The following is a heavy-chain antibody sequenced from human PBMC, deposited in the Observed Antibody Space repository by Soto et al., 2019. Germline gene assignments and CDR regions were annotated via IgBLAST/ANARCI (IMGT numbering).Heavy chain of an antibody. Sequence: QVQLVQSGAEVKKPGASVKVSCMASGYSFTTYAISWVRQAPGQGLEWMGWISAYNGNTNYAQKHQGRVTMTTDTSTSTAYMELRSLRSDDTAVYYCARAPPPFYSSSWGGRDAFDIWGQGTMVTVSS. CDR3: ARAPPPFYSSSWGGRDAFDI. V-gene: IGHV1-18*01. J-gene: IGHJ3*02. CDR2: ISAYNGNT. CDR1: GYSFTTYA. D-gene: IGHD6-13*01.